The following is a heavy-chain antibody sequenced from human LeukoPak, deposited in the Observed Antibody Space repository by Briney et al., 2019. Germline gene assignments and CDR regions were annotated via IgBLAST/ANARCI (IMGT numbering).Heavy chain of an antibody. V-gene: IGHV3-23*01. CDR3: ARDQYSNYVDY. Sequence: PGGSLRLSCVASGFTFSSFAMSWVRQAPPKGLEWVSGIRDSGTSTFYADSVKGRFTISRDNSKNTLYLQMNSLRAEDTAVYYCARDQYSNYVDYWGQGTLVTVSS. D-gene: IGHD4-11*01. CDR1: GFTFSSFA. J-gene: IGHJ4*02. CDR2: IRDSGTST.